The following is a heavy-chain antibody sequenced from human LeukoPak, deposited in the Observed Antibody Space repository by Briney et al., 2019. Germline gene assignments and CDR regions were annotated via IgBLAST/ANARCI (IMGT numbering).Heavy chain of an antibody. Sequence: SETLSLTCAVYGGSFSGYYWSWIRQPPGKGLEWIGQINHSGSTNYNPSLKSRVTISVDTSKNQFSLKLSSVTAADTAVYYCARWRDGYTYDSWGQGTLVTVSS. J-gene: IGHJ4*02. CDR2: INHSGST. D-gene: IGHD5-24*01. CDR3: ARWRDGYTYDS. CDR1: GGSFSGYY. V-gene: IGHV4-34*01.